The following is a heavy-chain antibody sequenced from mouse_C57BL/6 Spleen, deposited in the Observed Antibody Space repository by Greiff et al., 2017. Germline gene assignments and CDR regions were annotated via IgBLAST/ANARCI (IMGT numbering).Heavy chain of an antibody. CDR1: GYTFTSDW. CDR3: AMALPRNYYAMEC. J-gene: IGHJ4*01. Sequence: VKLQQPGAELVKPGASVKLSCKASGYTFTSDWMHWVKQRPGRGLEWIGRIDPKSGGTKYNEKFKSKATLTVDKPSSTAYLQLSSLTSEDAAVYYCAMALPRNYYAMECWGQGTSVTVAT. V-gene: IGHV1-72*01. CDR2: IDPKSGGT.